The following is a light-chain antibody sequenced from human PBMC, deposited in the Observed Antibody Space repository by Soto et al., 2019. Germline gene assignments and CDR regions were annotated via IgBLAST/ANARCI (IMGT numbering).Light chain of an antibody. CDR2: DVS. Sequence: QSALTQPASVSGSPGQSITIACTGTSRDIGGYNHVSWYQVHPGKAPRLVIYDVSIRPPAVSDRFSGSTSGNTASLTISGLQAEDEAVYYCSSYTATRTVVFGGGTKLTVL. V-gene: IGLV2-14*03. CDR1: SRDIGGYNH. J-gene: IGLJ3*02. CDR3: SSYTATRTVV.